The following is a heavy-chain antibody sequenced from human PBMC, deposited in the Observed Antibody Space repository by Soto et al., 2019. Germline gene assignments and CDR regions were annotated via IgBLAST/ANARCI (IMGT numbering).Heavy chain of an antibody. D-gene: IGHD2-15*01. CDR3: AYLPCSGGSCYWFSYSGMDV. J-gene: IGHJ6*02. CDR1: GFSLSTSGVG. CDR2: IYWDDDK. Sequence: QITLKESGPTLVKPTQTLTLTCTFSGFSLSTSGVGVAWIRQPPGKPLEWLALIYWDDDKRYRPSLETRLTISKHTSKNLVVRTMTNMDSVDTATYYCAYLPCSGGSCYWFSYSGMDVWGQGTTVTVSS. V-gene: IGHV2-5*02.